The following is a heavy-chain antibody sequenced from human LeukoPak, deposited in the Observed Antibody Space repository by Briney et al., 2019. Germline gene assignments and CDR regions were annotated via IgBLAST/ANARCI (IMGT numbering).Heavy chain of an antibody. Sequence: ASVKVSCKASGYTFTGYYMHWVRQAPGQGLEWMGWINPNSGGTNYAQKFQGRVTMTRDTSISTAYMELSRLRSDDTVVYYCARATEYSSFGNWFDPWGQGTLVTVSS. CDR2: INPNSGGT. V-gene: IGHV1-2*02. D-gene: IGHD6-6*01. CDR3: ARATEYSSFGNWFDP. CDR1: GYTFTGYY. J-gene: IGHJ5*02.